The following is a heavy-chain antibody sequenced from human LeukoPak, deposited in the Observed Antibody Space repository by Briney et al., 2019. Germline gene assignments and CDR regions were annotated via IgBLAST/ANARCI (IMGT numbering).Heavy chain of an antibody. V-gene: IGHV1-18*01. CDR3: VRGPYSSGGTCYSQYFDY. CDR1: GYIFTNYG. Sequence: ASVKVSCKASGYIFTNYGVSWLRQAPGQGLEWLGWISPYNGDTNYAHKVQGRVTMTTDTSTNTAYMELRSLTFDDTAVYYRVRGPYSSGGTCYSQYFDYWGQEPRVTVSS. J-gene: IGHJ4*02. D-gene: IGHD2-15*01. CDR2: ISPYNGDT.